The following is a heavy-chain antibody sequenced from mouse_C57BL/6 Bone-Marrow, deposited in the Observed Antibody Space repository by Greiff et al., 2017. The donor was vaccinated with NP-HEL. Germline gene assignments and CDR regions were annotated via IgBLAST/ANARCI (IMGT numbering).Heavy chain of an antibody. Sequence: VQLQQSGAELVRPGASVKLSCTASGFNIKDDYMHWVKQRPEQGLEWIGWIGPENGDTEYASKFPGKGTITEDTSSTTAYLQLSILTSKDTAFYSCTVSYSNYRNYFAYWGQGTTLTVSS. J-gene: IGHJ2*01. V-gene: IGHV14-4*01. CDR1: GFNIKDDY. CDR2: IGPENGDT. CDR3: TVSYSNYRNYFAY. D-gene: IGHD2-5*01.